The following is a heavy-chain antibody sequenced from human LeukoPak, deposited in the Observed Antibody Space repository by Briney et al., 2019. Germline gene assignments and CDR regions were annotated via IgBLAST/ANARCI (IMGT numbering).Heavy chain of an antibody. Sequence: GGSLRLSCAPSGFTYSSTAMSWVRQAPGKGLEWVSSINAGGGATYYADSVKGRFTISRDNSKNTLHLQLNSLRAEDTALYYCAKSCGGTCYYYGMDVWGQGTTVTVSS. CDR2: INAGGGAT. CDR1: GFTYSSTA. J-gene: IGHJ6*02. CDR3: AKSCGGTCYYYGMDV. D-gene: IGHD2-15*01. V-gene: IGHV3-23*01.